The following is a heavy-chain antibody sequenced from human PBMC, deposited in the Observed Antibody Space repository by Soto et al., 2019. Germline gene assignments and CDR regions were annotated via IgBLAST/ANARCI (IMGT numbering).Heavy chain of an antibody. CDR1: EFTFCNYG. J-gene: IGHJ6*02. D-gene: IGHD2-2*01. CDR3: ARRTDCSSTSCYYYYGMDV. Sequence: PGGSLRLSCAASEFTFCNYGIHWVRQAPGKGLEWEAVISFDGTKKYYAGSVKGRFASSRDNSKNTVYLEMNSLRVEDTAVYYCARRTDCSSTSCYYYYGMDVWGQGTTVTVSS. V-gene: IGHV3-30*03. CDR2: ISFDGTKK.